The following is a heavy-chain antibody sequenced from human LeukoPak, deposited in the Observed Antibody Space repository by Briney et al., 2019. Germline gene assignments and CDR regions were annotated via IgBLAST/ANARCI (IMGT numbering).Heavy chain of an antibody. CDR2: INHSGST. J-gene: IGHJ5*02. CDR1: GGSFSGYY. V-gene: IGHV4-34*01. D-gene: IGHD6-13*01. Sequence: SETLSLTCAVYGGSFSGYYWSWIRQPPGKGLEWIGEINHSGSTNYNPSLKSRVTISVDTSKNQFSLKLSSVTAADTAVYYCARGVAAANWFDPWGQGTLVTVSS. CDR3: ARGVAAANWFDP.